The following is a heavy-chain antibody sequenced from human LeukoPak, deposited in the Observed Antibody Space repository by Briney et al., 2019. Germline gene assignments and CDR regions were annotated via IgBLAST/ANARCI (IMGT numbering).Heavy chain of an antibody. J-gene: IGHJ4*02. Sequence: GGSLRLSCAASGFTFSSYGMSWVRQAPGKGLEWVSVISDSGGSTYSADSVKGRFTISRDNSKNTLYLQMNSLRAEDTAVYYCARPSYCSSTSCYEFDYWGQGTLVTVSS. CDR1: GFTFSSYG. CDR2: ISDSGGST. D-gene: IGHD2-2*01. CDR3: ARPSYCSSTSCYEFDY. V-gene: IGHV3-23*01.